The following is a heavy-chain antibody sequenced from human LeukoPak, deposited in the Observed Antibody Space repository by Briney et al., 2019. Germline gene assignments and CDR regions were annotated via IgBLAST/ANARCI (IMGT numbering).Heavy chain of an antibody. V-gene: IGHV3-23*03. CDR1: GFTFSNFA. CDR2: ISNSGSST. J-gene: IGHJ6*02. CDR3: ASIKGYYYGMDV. Sequence: AGGSLTLSCAASGFTFSNFAMSWVRQAQGKGLEWVSLISNSGSSTYYADSVKSRFTICRDNSKNTLYLQVDSLRGEDAAVYYCASIKGYYYGMDVWGQGTMVTVSS.